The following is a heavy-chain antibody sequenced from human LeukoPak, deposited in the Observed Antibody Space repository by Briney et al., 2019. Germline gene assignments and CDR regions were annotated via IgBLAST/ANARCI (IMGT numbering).Heavy chain of an antibody. CDR2: IHISGKT. D-gene: IGHD1-26*01. V-gene: IGHV4-59*08. Sequence: PSETLSLTCTVSGASITDYYWSWIRQTPEMGLEYIGYIHISGKTYNNPSLKGRVTVSLDTSQNQFSLKLTSVTAADTVVYFCARHLGEGTYPMDRWGQGILVTVSS. CDR3: ARHLGEGTYPMDR. J-gene: IGHJ5*02. CDR1: GASITDYY.